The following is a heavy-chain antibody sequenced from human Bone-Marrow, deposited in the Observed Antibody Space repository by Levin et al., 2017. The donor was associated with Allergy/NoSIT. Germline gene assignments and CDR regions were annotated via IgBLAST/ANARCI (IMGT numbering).Heavy chain of an antibody. V-gene: IGHV4-31*03. CDR3: AREEMRYYYYMDV. J-gene: IGHJ6*03. Sequence: PSQTLSLTCTVSGGSITSSGHYWTWVRQHPGRGLEWIGSIFHSGSTYYNPSHRSRFTIAIDTSKNQFSLKVTFVTAADTAVYYCAREEMRYYYYMDVWGRGTTVTVSS. CDR1: GGSITSSGHY. CDR2: IFHSGST.